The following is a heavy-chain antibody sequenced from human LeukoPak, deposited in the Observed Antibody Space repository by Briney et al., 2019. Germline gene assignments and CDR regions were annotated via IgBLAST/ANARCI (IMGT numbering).Heavy chain of an antibody. V-gene: IGHV3-33*08. CDR1: GFTVSSNY. J-gene: IGHJ6*02. D-gene: IGHD4-17*01. CDR2: IWYDGTNE. Sequence: PGGSLRLSCAASGFTVSSNYMNWVRQAPGKGLEWVAVIWYDGTNENYVDSVKGRFSISRDNSKNTVYLQMNSLRAEDTAVYYCARVKGPTVTTYYYGMDVWGQGTTVTVSS. CDR3: ARVKGPTVTTYYYGMDV.